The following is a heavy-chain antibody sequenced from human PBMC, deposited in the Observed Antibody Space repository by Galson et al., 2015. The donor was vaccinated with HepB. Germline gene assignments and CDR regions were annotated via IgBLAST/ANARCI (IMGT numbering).Heavy chain of an antibody. CDR1: GYSFTNDY. J-gene: IGHJ4*02. CDR3: AKEVVAGSRLYFDY. Sequence: SVKVSCKASGYSFTNDYMHWVRQAPGQGLEWMGIINPTSGSTTYGQRFQGRLTVTRDTSTSTVYMHLGGLRSDDTAVYYCAKEVVAGSRLYFDYWGQGTLVTVSS. D-gene: IGHD6-19*01. V-gene: IGHV1-46*01. CDR2: INPTSGST.